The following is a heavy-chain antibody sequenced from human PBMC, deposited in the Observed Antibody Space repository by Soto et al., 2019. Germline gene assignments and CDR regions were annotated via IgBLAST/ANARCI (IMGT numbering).Heavy chain of an antibody. J-gene: IGHJ5*02. CDR1: GFTFSNAW. V-gene: IGHV3-15*01. CDR3: TTVYMEPLDFWSGYDNWFDP. D-gene: IGHD3-3*01. Sequence: EVQLVESGGGLVKPGGSLRLSCADSGFTFSNAWMSWVRQAPGKGLEWVGRIKSKTDGGTTDYAAPVKGRFTISRDDSKDTLYLQMNSLKTEDTAVYYCTTVYMEPLDFWSGYDNWFDPWGQGTLVTVSS. CDR2: IKSKTDGGTT.